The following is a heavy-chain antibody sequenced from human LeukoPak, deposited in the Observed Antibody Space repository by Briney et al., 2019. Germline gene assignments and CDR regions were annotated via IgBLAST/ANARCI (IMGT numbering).Heavy chain of an antibody. V-gene: IGHV3-7*01. CDR3: ARDGPLPDYGDYVGYFDY. J-gene: IGHJ4*02. Sequence: GGSLRLSCVASGLNFNSRWMDWVRRAPGQGLEWVAGIKEDGSETHYVDSVRGRFTISRDNSKNTLYLQMNSLRAEDTAVYYCARDGPLPDYGDYVGYFDYWGQGTLVTVSS. CDR2: IKEDGSET. D-gene: IGHD4-17*01. CDR1: GLNFNSRW.